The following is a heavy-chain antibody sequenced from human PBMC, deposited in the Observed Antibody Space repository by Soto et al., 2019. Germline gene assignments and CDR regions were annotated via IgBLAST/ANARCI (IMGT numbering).Heavy chain of an antibody. Sequence: ASVKVSCKASGYTFTSYYMHWVRQAPGQGLEWMGIINPSGGSTSYAQKFQGRVTMTRDTSTSTVYMELSSLRSEDTAVYYCARDGLLWFGELLFPYFDYWGQGTLVTVSS. D-gene: IGHD3-10*01. J-gene: IGHJ4*02. CDR2: INPSGGST. CDR3: ARDGLLWFGELLFPYFDY. CDR1: GYTFTSYY. V-gene: IGHV1-46*01.